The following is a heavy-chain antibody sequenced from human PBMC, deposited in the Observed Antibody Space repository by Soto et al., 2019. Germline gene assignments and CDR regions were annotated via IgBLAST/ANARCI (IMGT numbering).Heavy chain of an antibody. D-gene: IGHD1-26*01. J-gene: IGHJ6*04. V-gene: IGHV3-15*01. Sequence: GGSLRLSCAASGFTFSNAWMSWVRQAPGKGLEWVGRIKSKTDDGKTDYAAPVKGRFTISRDDSKNTLYLQMNSLKTEDTAVYYCTTAPIVGATSGYYYGMDVWGKGTTVTVSS. CDR1: GFTFSNAW. CDR2: IKSKTDDGKT. CDR3: TTAPIVGATSGYYYGMDV.